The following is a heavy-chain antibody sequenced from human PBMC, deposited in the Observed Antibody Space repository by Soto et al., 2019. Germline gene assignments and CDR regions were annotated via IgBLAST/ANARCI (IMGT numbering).Heavy chain of an antibody. CDR2: ITSNSDHI. CDR1: GFMFSAYT. CDR3: ATPYYYNH. Sequence: VGSLRLSCAASGFMFSAYTMSWVRQAPGKGLEWLSSITSNSDHIDYADSVRGRFTVSRDNARKSLYLQMDSLGAEDTGVCYCATPYYYNHWGPGTLVTVSS. V-gene: IGHV3-21*01. J-gene: IGHJ4*02.